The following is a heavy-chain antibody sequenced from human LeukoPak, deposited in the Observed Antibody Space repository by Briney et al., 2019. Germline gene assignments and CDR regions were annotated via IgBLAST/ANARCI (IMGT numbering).Heavy chain of an antibody. D-gene: IGHD3-3*01. CDR3: ARDGYDFWSGYLNWFDP. V-gene: IGHV1-2*02. CDR2: INPNSGGT. CDR1: GYTFTGYY. J-gene: IGHJ5*02. Sequence: ASVKVSCKASGYTFTGYYMHWVRQPPRHGLEWMGLINPNSGGTNYAQKFQGRVTMTRDTSISTAYMELSRLRSDDTAVYYCARDGYDFWSGYLNWFDPWGQGTLVTVSS.